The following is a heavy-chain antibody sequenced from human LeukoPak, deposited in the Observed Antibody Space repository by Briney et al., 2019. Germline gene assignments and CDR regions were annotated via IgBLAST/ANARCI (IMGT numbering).Heavy chain of an antibody. D-gene: IGHD3-16*02. Sequence: KPSETLSLTCAVYGGSFSGYYWSWIRQPPGKGLEWIGEINHSGSTNYNPSLKSRVTISVDTSKNQFSLKLRSVSDADMAVYYCARQVYVWGSYRYDLWGQGTLVTVFS. CDR2: INHSGST. J-gene: IGHJ4*02. CDR1: GGSFSGYY. V-gene: IGHV4-34*01. CDR3: ARQVYVWGSYRYDL.